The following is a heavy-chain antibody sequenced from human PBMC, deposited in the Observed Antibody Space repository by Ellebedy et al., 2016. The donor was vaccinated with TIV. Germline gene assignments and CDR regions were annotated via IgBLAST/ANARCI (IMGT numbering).Heavy chain of an antibody. CDR2: ISAYNGNT. J-gene: IGHJ3*02. CDR3: ARDMAIYDMVAIDI. CDR1: GYTFTSYG. V-gene: IGHV1-18*01. D-gene: IGHD3-16*01. Sequence: AASVKVSCKASGYTFTSYGISWVRQAPGQGLEWMGWISAYNGNTNYAQKLQGRVTINADKSTSTAYMELNSLRSEDTAVYYCARDMAIYDMVAIDIWGQGTMVTVSS.